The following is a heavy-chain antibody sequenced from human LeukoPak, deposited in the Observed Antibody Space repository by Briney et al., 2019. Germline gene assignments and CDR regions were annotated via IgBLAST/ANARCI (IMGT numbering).Heavy chain of an antibody. CDR2: IIPILGIA. V-gene: IGHV1-69*04. D-gene: IGHD6-19*01. Sequence: SVKVSCKASGGTFSSYAFTWVRQAPGQGLEWMGRIIPILGIANYAQKFQGRVTITADKSTSTAYMELSSLRSEDTAVYYCARDRMEQWLVRGRGWFDPWGQGTLVTVSS. CDR1: GGTFSSYA. J-gene: IGHJ5*02. CDR3: ARDRMEQWLVRGRGWFDP.